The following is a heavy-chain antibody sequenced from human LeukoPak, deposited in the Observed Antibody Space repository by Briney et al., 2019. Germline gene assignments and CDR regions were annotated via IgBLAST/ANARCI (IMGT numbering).Heavy chain of an antibody. CDR1: GGTFRSNA. J-gene: IGHJ3*01. Sequence: GASVKVSCKASGGTFRSNAISWVRQAPGQGLEGRGGIMSTFGPAVYAVKFQGRVTITADESTSTAYMQMSSLTSEDTAVYYCAREDTDLVTDGFDVWGQGTVVTVSS. D-gene: IGHD5-18*01. CDR3: AREDTDLVTDGFDV. CDR2: IMSTFGPA. V-gene: IGHV1-69*13.